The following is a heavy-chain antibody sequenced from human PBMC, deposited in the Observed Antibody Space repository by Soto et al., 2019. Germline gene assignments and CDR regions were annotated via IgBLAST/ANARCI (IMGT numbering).Heavy chain of an antibody. CDR3: ARASDCSGGTCTTCFHP. J-gene: IGHJ5*02. V-gene: IGHV1-18*01. D-gene: IGHD2-15*01. CDR2: ISTSIGHT. CDR1: GYTFDDYS. Sequence: GASVKVSCKASGYTFDDYSITWVRQVPGQGLEWVGWISTSIGHTNYAQGFQGRVTMTTDSATTTAYMELRNLGSDDTALYYCARASDCSGGTCTTCFHPWGQRTLVTVSS.